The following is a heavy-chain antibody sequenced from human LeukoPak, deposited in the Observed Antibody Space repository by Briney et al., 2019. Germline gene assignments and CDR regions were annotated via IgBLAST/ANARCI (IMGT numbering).Heavy chain of an antibody. CDR2: IYYSGST. J-gene: IGHJ4*02. CDR3: ARGSGYDGFDY. D-gene: IGHD5-12*01. V-gene: IGHV4-30-4*08. Sequence: SETLSLTCTVSGSSISSGDYYWSWIRQPPGKGLEWIGYIYYSGSTYYNPSLKSRVTISVDTSKNQFSLKLSSVTAADTAVYYCARGSGYDGFDYWGQGTLVTVSS. CDR1: GSSISSGDYY.